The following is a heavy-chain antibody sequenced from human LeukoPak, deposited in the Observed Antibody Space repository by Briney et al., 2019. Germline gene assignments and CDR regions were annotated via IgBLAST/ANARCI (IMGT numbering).Heavy chain of an antibody. D-gene: IGHD4-17*01. CDR1: GFTFGSYS. Sequence: GGSLRLSCAASGFTFGSYSMNWVRQAPGKGLEWVSYISSSSSTIYYADSVKGRFTISRDNAKNSLYLQMNSLRDEDTAVYYCARDLYFGDYGCYFDYWGQGTLVTVSS. CDR2: ISSSSSTI. CDR3: ARDLYFGDYGCYFDY. V-gene: IGHV3-48*02. J-gene: IGHJ4*02.